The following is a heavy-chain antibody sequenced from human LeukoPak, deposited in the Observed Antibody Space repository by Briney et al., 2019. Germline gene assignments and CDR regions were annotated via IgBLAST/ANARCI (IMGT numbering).Heavy chain of an antibody. CDR3: ARGGRWLQLLEY. CDR2: INHSRST. D-gene: IGHD5-24*01. CDR1: GGSFSGYY. J-gene: IGHJ4*02. V-gene: IGHV4-34*01. Sequence: SETLSLTCAVYGGSFSGYYWSWIRQPPGKGLEWIGEINHSRSTNYNPSLKSRVTISVDTSKNQFSLKFSSVTAEDTAVYYCARGGRWLQLLEYWGQGTLVTVSS.